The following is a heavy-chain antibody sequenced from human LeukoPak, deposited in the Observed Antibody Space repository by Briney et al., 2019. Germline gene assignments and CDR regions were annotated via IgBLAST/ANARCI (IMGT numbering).Heavy chain of an antibody. CDR2: IYHSGST. CDR3: ARVDCTSSSCSAVNWYFDL. D-gene: IGHD2-2*01. J-gene: IGHJ2*01. CDR1: GGSISSGGYS. V-gene: IGHV4-30-2*01. Sequence: SETLSLTCAASGGSISSGGYSWSWIRQPPGKGLEWIGYIYHSGSTYYNPSLKSRVTISVDRSKNQFSLKLSSVTAADTAVYYCARVDCTSSSCSAVNWYFDLWGRGTLVTVSS.